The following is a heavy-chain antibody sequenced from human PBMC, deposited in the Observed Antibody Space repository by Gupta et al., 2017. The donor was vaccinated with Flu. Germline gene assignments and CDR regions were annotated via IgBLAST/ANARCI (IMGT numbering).Heavy chain of an antibody. V-gene: IGHV2-5*01. CDR3: ARERGYCSGGSCYYYYGMDV. D-gene: IGHD2-15*01. J-gene: IGHJ6*02. Sequence: ALEWLALIYWNDDKRYSPSLKSRLTITKDTSKNQVVLTMTNMDPVDTATYYCARERGYCSGGSCYYYYGMDVWGQGTTVTVSS. CDR2: IYWNDDK.